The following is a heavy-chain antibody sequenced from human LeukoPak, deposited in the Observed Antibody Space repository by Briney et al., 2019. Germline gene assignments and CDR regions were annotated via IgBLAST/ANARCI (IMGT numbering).Heavy chain of an antibody. V-gene: IGHV4-34*01. Sequence: SETLSLTCAVYGGSFSGYYWSWIRQPPGKGLECIGEINHSGSTNYNPSLKSRVTISVDTSKNQFSLKLSSVTAADTAVYYCARGDCTNGVCYIFDYWGQGTLVTVSS. CDR1: GGSFSGYY. J-gene: IGHJ4*02. CDR3: ARGDCTNGVCYIFDY. CDR2: INHSGST. D-gene: IGHD2-8*01.